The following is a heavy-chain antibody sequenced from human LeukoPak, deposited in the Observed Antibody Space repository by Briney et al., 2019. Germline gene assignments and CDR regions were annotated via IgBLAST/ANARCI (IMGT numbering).Heavy chain of an antibody. CDR2: INPNSGGT. Sequence: GASVKVSCKASGYTSTGYYIHWVRQAPGQGLEWMGWINPNSGGTNYIQKFQGRVTMTRDTSISTAYMELSRLGSDDTAVYYCARSTTPNENEYFEHWGQGTLVTVSS. V-gene: IGHV1-2*02. CDR3: ARSTTPNENEYFEH. J-gene: IGHJ1*01. D-gene: IGHD2/OR15-2a*01. CDR1: GYTSTGYY.